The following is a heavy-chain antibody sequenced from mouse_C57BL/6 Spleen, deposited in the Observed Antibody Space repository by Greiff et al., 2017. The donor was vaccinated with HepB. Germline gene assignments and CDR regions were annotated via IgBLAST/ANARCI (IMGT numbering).Heavy chain of an antibody. CDR3: ARDLDWFAY. CDR2: IYPGDGDT. CDR1: GYAFSSSW. V-gene: IGHV1-82*01. J-gene: IGHJ3*01. Sequence: VQLQQSGPELVKPGASVKISCKASGYAFSSSWMNWVKQRPGKGLEWIGRIYPGDGDTNYNGKFKGKATLTADKSSSTAYMQLSSLTSEDSAVYYCARDLDWFAYWGQGTQVTVCA.